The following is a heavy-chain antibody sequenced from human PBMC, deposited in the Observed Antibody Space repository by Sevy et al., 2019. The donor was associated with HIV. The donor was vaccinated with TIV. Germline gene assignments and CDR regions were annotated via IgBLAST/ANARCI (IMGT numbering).Heavy chain of an antibody. J-gene: IGHJ3*02. Sequence: ASVKVSCKASGGTFSSYAISWVRQAPGQGLEWMGGIIPIFGTANYAQTFQGRVTITADESTSTAYMELSSLRSEDTAVYYCAREDYYDSSGYPRAFDIWGQGTMVTVSS. CDR1: GGTFSSYA. CDR2: IIPIFGTA. V-gene: IGHV1-69*13. D-gene: IGHD3-22*01. CDR3: AREDYYDSSGYPRAFDI.